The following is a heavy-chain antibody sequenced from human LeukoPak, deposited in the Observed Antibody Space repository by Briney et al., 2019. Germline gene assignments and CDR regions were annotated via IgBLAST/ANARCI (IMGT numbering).Heavy chain of an antibody. J-gene: IGHJ4*02. D-gene: IGHD5-18*01. CDR3: VKVGAMADFDY. CDR1: GFTFSSYA. V-gene: IGHV3-64D*09. CDR2: ISSNGATT. Sequence: GGSLRLSCSASGFTFSSYAMHWVRQAPGKGLEYVSAISSNGATTYYADSVKGRFTISRDNSKNTLYLQMSSLRAEDTAVYYCVKVGAMADFDYWGQGTLVTVSS.